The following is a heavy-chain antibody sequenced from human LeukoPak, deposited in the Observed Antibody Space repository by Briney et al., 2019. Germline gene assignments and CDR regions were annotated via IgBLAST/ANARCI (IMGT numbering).Heavy chain of an antibody. CDR1: GGSFSGYY. CDR3: ARDLGIAVAGTRGRAFDI. D-gene: IGHD6-19*01. Sequence: SETLSLTCAVYGGSFSGYYWSWVRQPPGKGLEWIGEINYSGSTNYNPSLKSRVTISVDTSKIQFSLELSSVTAADTAVYYCARDLGIAVAGTRGRAFDIWGQGTMVTVSS. J-gene: IGHJ3*02. CDR2: INYSGST. V-gene: IGHV4-34*01.